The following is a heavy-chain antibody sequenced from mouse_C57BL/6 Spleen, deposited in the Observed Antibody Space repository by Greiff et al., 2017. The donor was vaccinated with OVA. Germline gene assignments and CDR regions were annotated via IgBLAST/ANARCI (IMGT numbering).Heavy chain of an antibody. CDR3: ARSRLRYFDY. J-gene: IGHJ2*01. CDR2: IDPSDSYT. V-gene: IGHV1-50*01. Sequence: QVQLQHSGAALFTPLATFKLCCNSSFSTSTTYVMHWVKQRPGHFRYWIGEIDPSDSYTNYNQKCKGKATLTVDTSSSTAYMQRSSLTSDDSAVYDCARSRLRYFDYWGQGTTLTVSS. CDR1: FSTSTTYV.